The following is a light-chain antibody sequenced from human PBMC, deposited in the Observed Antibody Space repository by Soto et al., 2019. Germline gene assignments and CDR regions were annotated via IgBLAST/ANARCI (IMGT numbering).Light chain of an antibody. CDR3: LQYGNSPWT. CDR1: QSVSSSS. Sequence: ETVLTQSPGTLSLSPGEGATLSCRASQSVSSSSLAWYQQKPGQAPRLLIYAASSRATGIPDRFSGSGSGTDFTLTISRLEPEGFAVYYCLQYGNSPWTFGQGTKVDIK. CDR2: AAS. J-gene: IGKJ1*01. V-gene: IGKV3-20*01.